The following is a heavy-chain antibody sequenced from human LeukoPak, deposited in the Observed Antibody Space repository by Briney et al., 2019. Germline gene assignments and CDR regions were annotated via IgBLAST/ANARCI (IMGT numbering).Heavy chain of an antibody. D-gene: IGHD3-22*01. J-gene: IGHJ4*02. Sequence: SETLSLTCTVSGDSISSGSYYWSWSRQPAGRGLEWIVRIYTSGSTNCNPSLKSRITISVDTSKNQFSLKLSSVTAADTAVYYCAREEYYSDNSGYYPDFWGQGTLVTVSS. CDR2: IYTSGST. CDR1: GDSISSGSYY. V-gene: IGHV4-61*02. CDR3: AREEYYSDNSGYYPDF.